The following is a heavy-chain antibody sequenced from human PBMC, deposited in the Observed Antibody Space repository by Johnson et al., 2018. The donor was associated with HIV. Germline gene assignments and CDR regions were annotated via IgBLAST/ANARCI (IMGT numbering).Heavy chain of an antibody. Sequence: VQLVESGGGVVQPGRSLRLSCAASGFTFSSYAMHWVRQAPGKGLEWVAVISYAGSNKYYADSVQGRFTISRDHSKNTLYPQMNSLGAEDTAVFYCGRSHTWNFLDAYDIWGQGTMVTVSS. CDR1: GFTFSSYA. J-gene: IGHJ3*02. D-gene: IGHD1-7*01. V-gene: IGHV3-30*04. CDR3: GRSHTWNFLDAYDI. CDR2: ISYAGSNK.